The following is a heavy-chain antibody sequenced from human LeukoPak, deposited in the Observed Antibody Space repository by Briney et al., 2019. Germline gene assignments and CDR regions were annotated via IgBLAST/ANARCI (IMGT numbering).Heavy chain of an antibody. CDR3: ARDPDYSDYMDV. V-gene: IGHV4-61*02. J-gene: IGHJ6*03. D-gene: IGHD4/OR15-4a*01. CDR1: GGSISSSHYY. Sequence: PSETLSLTCSVSGGSISSSHYYWNWVRQPAGKGLEWIGRIYTSGSTNYNPSLKGRVTMSVDTSKNQFSLKLSSVTAADTAVYYCARDPDYSDYMDVWGKGTTVTVSS. CDR2: IYTSGST.